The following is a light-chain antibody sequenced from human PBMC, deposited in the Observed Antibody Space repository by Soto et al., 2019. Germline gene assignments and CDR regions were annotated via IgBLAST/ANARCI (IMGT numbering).Light chain of an antibody. CDR1: QSVRSD. V-gene: IGKV3D-15*01. CDR2: GAS. CDR3: QHFGGTTFT. Sequence: EIVMTQSPATLSVSPGDRATLSCRASQSVRSDLAWYQQKPGQAPRLLIFGASTRATGIPDRFSGSGSGTHFTLTISRLEPGDFAVYYCQHFGGTTFTFGQGTRLEIK. J-gene: IGKJ5*01.